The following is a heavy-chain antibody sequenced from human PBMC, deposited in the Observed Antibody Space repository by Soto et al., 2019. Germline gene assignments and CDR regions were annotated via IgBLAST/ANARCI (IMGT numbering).Heavy chain of an antibody. CDR3: ARQVGGWAPWYFDY. V-gene: IGHV4-39*01. D-gene: IGHD6-19*01. CDR1: GGSISSSSYY. CDR2: IYHSGST. Sequence: SETLSLTCTVSGGSISSSSYYWGWIRQPPGKGLEWIGYIYHSGSTYYNPSLKSRVTISVDTSKNQFSLKLSSVTAADTAVYYCARQVGGWAPWYFDYWGQGTLVTVSS. J-gene: IGHJ4*02.